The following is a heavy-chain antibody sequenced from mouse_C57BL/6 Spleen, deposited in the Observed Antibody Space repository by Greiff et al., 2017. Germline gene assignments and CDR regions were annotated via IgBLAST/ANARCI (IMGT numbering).Heavy chain of an antibody. V-gene: IGHV1-53*01. CDR3: ARTNYGYDGFAY. Sequence: QVQLQQPGTELVQPGASVKLSCKASGYTFTSYWMRWVKQRPGQGLEWIGNINPSNGGTNYNEKFKSKATLTVDTSTSTAYMQLSSMTSEDSAVYYCARTNYGYDGFAYWGQGALVTVSA. D-gene: IGHD2-2*01. CDR1: GYTFTSYW. J-gene: IGHJ3*01. CDR2: INPSNGGT.